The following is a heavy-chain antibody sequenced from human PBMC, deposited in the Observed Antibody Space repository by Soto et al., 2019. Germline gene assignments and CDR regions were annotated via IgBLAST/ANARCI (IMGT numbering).Heavy chain of an antibody. CDR2: IIPIFGTA. J-gene: IGHJ6*02. Sequence: QVQLVQSGAEVKKPGSSVKVSCKASGGTFSSYAISWVRQAPGQGLEWMGGIIPIFGTANYAQKFQGRVTITADDTTSTAYRELSSLRSADTTVYYCGAVGCSGGSGYSFSYGMDVWGQGTTVTVSS. CDR1: GGTFSSYA. V-gene: IGHV1-69*12. D-gene: IGHD2-15*01. CDR3: GAVGCSGGSGYSFSYGMDV.